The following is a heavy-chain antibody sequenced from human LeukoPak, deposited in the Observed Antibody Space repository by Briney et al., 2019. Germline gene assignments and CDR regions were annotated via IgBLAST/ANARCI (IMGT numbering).Heavy chain of an antibody. CDR2: ISWNSGNI. V-gene: IGHV3-9*01. Sequence: GGSLRLSCAASGFSFEDYAMHWVRQAPGKGLEWVSGISWNSGNIGYADSVEGRFTISRDNAKNSLYLQMNSLRAEDTALYYCTKDKGGHGSGSYIWAGMDVWGQGTTVTVSS. D-gene: IGHD3-10*01. CDR1: GFSFEDYA. CDR3: TKDKGGHGSGSYIWAGMDV. J-gene: IGHJ6*02.